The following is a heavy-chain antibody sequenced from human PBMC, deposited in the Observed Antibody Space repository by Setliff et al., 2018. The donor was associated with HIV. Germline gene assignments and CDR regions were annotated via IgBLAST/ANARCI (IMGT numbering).Heavy chain of an antibody. V-gene: IGHV4-59*12. CDR2: IYYTGSA. CDR1: GGSISSYY. D-gene: IGHD3-10*01. CDR3: ARGRITMVRGVIMRGYYYYYMDV. Sequence: SETLSLTCTVSGGSISSYYWSWIRQPPGKGLEWIGSIYYTGSANYNPSLKSRVTMSVDTSKNQFSLKLSSVTAADTAVYYCARGRITMVRGVIMRGYYYYYMDVWGKGTTVTVSS. J-gene: IGHJ6*03.